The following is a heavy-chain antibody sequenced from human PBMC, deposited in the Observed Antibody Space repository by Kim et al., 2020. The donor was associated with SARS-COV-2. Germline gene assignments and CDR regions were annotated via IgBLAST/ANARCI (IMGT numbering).Heavy chain of an antibody. Sequence: ASVKVSCKSSGHPLTNNYGITWVRQAPGQGLEWMGWISGYNGNTNYARKLQGRVTMTIDTSTNIAYMELRSLKSDDTAVYYCATEGRDYCTGGSCFAYWGQGALVTVSS. CDR1: GHPLTNNYG. D-gene: IGHD2-15*01. CDR2: ISGYNGNT. CDR3: ATEGRDYCTGGSCFAY. V-gene: IGHV1-18*04. J-gene: IGHJ4*02.